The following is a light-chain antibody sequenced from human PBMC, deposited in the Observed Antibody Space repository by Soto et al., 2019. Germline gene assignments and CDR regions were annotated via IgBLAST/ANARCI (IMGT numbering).Light chain of an antibody. Sequence: QSALTQPRSVSGSPGQSVTISCTGTSSDVGGYNYVSWYQQHPGKAPKLMIYDVNKRPSGVPDRFSGSKSDNTASLTISGLQAEDEADYYCCSYAGSYTLVFGGGTK. CDR1: SSDVGGYNY. J-gene: IGLJ2*01. CDR3: CSYAGSYTLV. V-gene: IGLV2-11*01. CDR2: DVN.